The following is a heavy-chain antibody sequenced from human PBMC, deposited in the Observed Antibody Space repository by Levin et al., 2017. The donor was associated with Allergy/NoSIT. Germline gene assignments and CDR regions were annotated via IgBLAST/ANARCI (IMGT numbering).Heavy chain of an antibody. CDR2: IIPIYGLV. V-gene: IGHV1-69*04. J-gene: IGHJ1*01. CDR1: GGIFSSHA. CDR3: ARAGRGETQY. D-gene: IGHD3-16*01. Sequence: SVKVSCKASGGIFSSHAFSWVRQAPGQGLEWLGRIIPIYGLVNYTQNFQGRLTISADTFSSTTYMELSSLTSDDTAVYYCARAGRGETQYWGQGTLVSVSS.